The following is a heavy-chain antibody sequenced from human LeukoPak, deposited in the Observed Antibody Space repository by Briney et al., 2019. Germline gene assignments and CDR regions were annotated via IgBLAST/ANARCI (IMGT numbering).Heavy chain of an antibody. V-gene: IGHV4-59*01. Sequence: PSETLSLTCTVSGGSISSYYWSWIRQPPGKGLEWIGYIYYSGSTNYNPSLKSRVTISVDTSKNQFSLKLSSVTAADTAVYYCAREGGAYSDILTGYRGGGRFDPWGQGTLVTVSS. J-gene: IGHJ5*02. CDR1: GGSISSYY. D-gene: IGHD3-9*01. CDR2: IYYSGST. CDR3: AREGGAYSDILTGYRGGGRFDP.